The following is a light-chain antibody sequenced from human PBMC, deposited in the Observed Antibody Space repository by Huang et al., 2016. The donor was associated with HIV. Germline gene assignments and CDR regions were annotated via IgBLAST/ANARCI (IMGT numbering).Light chain of an antibody. V-gene: IGKV3-11*01. CDR3: QQRSAWPLT. J-gene: IGKJ4*01. CDR1: QSVRTD. CDR2: DAS. Sequence: EIVMTQSPATLSLSPGERATLSCRASQSVRTDLAWYQQKPGQAPRLLIYDASNRASGIPARFSGSGSGTDFTLSISILQSEDFAVYYCQQRSAWPLTFGGGTKVEI.